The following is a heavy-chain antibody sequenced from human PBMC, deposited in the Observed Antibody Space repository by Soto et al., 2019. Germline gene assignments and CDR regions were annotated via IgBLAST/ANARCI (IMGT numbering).Heavy chain of an antibody. Sequence: ASVKVSCKVSGYTLTELSMHWVRQAPGKGLEWMGGFNPEDGETIYAQKFQGRVTMTEDTSTDTAYMELSSLRSEDTAVYYCATAPYYYDSSGYDYWGQGTLVTVSS. J-gene: IGHJ4*02. CDR2: FNPEDGET. D-gene: IGHD3-22*01. CDR3: ATAPYYYDSSGYDY. V-gene: IGHV1-24*01. CDR1: GYTLTELS.